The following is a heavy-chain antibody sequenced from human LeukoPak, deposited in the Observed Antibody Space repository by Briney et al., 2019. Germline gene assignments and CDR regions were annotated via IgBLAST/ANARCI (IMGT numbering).Heavy chain of an antibody. CDR1: GGSINIYY. V-gene: IGHV4-4*07. J-gene: IGHJ5*02. CDR3: ARYSSSWDFDP. CDR2: IYTSGST. Sequence: SETLSLTCTVSGGSINIYYWSWIRQPAGKGLEWIGRIYTSGSTNYNPSLKSRVTMSVDTSKNQFSLKLSSVTAADTAVYYCARYSSSWDFDPWGQGTLVTVSS. D-gene: IGHD6-13*01.